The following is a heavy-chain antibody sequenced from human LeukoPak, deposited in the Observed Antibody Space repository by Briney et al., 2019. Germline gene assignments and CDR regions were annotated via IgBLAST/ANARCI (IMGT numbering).Heavy chain of an antibody. Sequence: PSETLSLTCAVYGGSLSGYYWSWVRQPPGKGLEWIGEINHSGSTNYNPSLKSRVTISLDTSKNQFSLKLTSVTAADTAVYYCARRDAPDIVVVPAAIGSLDYWGQGILVTVSS. D-gene: IGHD2-2*02. J-gene: IGHJ4*02. V-gene: IGHV4-34*01. CDR1: GGSLSGYY. CDR3: ARRDAPDIVVVPAAIGSLDY. CDR2: INHSGST.